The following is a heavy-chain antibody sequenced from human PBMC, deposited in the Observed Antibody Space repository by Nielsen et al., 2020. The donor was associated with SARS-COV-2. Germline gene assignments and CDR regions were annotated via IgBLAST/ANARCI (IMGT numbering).Heavy chain of an antibody. J-gene: IGHJ3*02. Sequence: GESLKISCAASGFTFSSYAMSWVRQAPGKGLEWVSAISGSGGSTYYADSVKGRFTISRDNSKNTLYLQMNSLRAEDTAVYYCAKDQYSSSPNDAFDIWGQGTMVTVSS. CDR1: GFTFSSYA. CDR2: ISGSGGST. CDR3: AKDQYSSSPNDAFDI. D-gene: IGHD6-6*01. V-gene: IGHV3-23*01.